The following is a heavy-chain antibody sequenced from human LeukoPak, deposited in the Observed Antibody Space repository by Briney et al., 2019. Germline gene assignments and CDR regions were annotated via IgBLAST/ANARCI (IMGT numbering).Heavy chain of an antibody. V-gene: IGHV4-31*03. J-gene: IGHJ4*02. Sequence: PSETLSLTCTVSGGSFSSENYFWSWIRQHPVKGLEWIGYISYSGSTYYNPSLKSRVTMSVDTSKNQFSLKLSSVTAADTAVYYCAREGNYYVANGYSVYWGQGTLVTVSS. CDR3: AREGNYYVANGYSVY. D-gene: IGHD3-22*01. CDR2: ISYSGST. CDR1: GGSFSSENYF.